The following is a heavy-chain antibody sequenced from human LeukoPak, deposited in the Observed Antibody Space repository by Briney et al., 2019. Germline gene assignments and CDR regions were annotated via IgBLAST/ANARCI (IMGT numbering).Heavy chain of an antibody. Sequence: NPSETLSLTCTVSGGSISSYYWNWIRQPPGKGLEWIGYIYYSGTTNYNPSLKSRVSMSVDTSKNQFSLKLSSVTAADTAVYYCARDQAGRYYYGSGSENAFDPWGQGTLVTVSS. CDR3: ARDQAGRYYYGSGSENAFDP. V-gene: IGHV4-59*12. CDR1: GGSISSYY. J-gene: IGHJ5*02. D-gene: IGHD3-10*01. CDR2: IYYSGTT.